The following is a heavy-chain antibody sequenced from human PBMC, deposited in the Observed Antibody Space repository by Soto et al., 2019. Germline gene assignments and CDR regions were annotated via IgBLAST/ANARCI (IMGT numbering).Heavy chain of an antibody. CDR1: GFSLSTSGVG. CDR3: AHRNRRQYYDFWSGFNSQNWFDP. V-gene: IGHV2-5*02. Sequence: QITLKESGPTLVKPTQTLTLTCTFSGFSLSTSGVGVGWIRQPPGKALEWLALIYWDDDKRYSPSLKSRLTITQDTSKNQVVLTMTNMDPVDTATYYCAHRNRRQYYDFWSGFNSQNWFDPWGQGTLVTVSS. D-gene: IGHD3-3*01. J-gene: IGHJ5*02. CDR2: IYWDDDK.